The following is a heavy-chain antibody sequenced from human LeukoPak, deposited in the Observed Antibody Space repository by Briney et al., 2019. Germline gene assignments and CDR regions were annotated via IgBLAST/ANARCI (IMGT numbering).Heavy chain of an antibody. V-gene: IGHV4-39*01. Sequence: SETLSLTCTVSGGSISSSSYYWGWIRQPPGKGLEWIGSIYYSGSTYYNPSLKSRVTISVDTSKKQFSLKLSSVTAADTAVYYCARVRYDSSGYYYGGGYYYFDYWGQGTLVTVSS. CDR2: IYYSGST. CDR3: ARVRYDSSGYYYGGGYYYFDY. D-gene: IGHD3-22*01. J-gene: IGHJ4*02. CDR1: GGSISSSSYY.